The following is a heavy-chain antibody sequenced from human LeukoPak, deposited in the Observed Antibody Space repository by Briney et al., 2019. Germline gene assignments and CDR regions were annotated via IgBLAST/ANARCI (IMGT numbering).Heavy chain of an antibody. V-gene: IGHV4-34*01. CDR3: ARFDFWTGYYDY. CDR1: GGSFSGYY. Sequence: SETLSLTCAVYGGSFSGYYWSWIRQPPGKGLEWIGEINHSGSTNYNPSLKSRVTISVDTSKNQFSLKLSSVTAADTAVYYCARFDFWTGYYDYWGQGTLVTVSS. CDR2: INHSGST. J-gene: IGHJ4*02. D-gene: IGHD3/OR15-3a*01.